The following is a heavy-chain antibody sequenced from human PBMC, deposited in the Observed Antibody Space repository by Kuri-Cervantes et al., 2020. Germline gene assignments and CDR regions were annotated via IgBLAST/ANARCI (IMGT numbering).Heavy chain of an antibody. J-gene: IGHJ4*02. CDR1: GFTFTSSA. Sequence: SVKVSCKAPGFTFTSSAVQWVRQARGQRLEWIGWIVVGSGNTNYAQKFQERVTITRDMSTSTAYMELSSLRSEDTAVYYCARDDMVTPQAAAFDIWGQGTLVTVSS. CDR3: ARDDMVTPQAAAFDI. D-gene: IGHD5-18*01. V-gene: IGHV1-58*01. CDR2: IVVGSGNT.